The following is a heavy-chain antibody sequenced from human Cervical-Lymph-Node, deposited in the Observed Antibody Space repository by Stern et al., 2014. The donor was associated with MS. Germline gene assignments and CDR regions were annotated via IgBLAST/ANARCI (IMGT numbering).Heavy chain of an antibody. V-gene: IGHV7-4-1*02. J-gene: IGHJ6*02. Sequence: VQLVESGSELKKPWASVTVSCKASGYSFTNYAINWGRQAPGQGLEWMGWINTNTGHPTYAQGYTGRFVLSLDTSVSTAYLQISSLKAEDTAVYYCARGGASWLYGMDVWGQGTTVTVSS. CDR2: INTNTGHP. CDR3: ARGGASWLYGMDV. D-gene: IGHD5-12*01. CDR1: GYSFTNYA.